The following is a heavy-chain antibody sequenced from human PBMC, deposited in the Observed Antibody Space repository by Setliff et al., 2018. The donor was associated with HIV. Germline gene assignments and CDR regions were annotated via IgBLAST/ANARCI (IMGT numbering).Heavy chain of an antibody. D-gene: IGHD5-18*01. Sequence: PSETLSLTCAVSGGSISSTNWWNWVRQPPGKGLEWIGNIYYSGSTSYNPSFKSRVTISVDTSNNQFSLDLSSMTAADTAVYYCARVQEDTVTYREYYGMDVWGQGTTVTVSS. CDR3: ARVQEDTVTYREYYGMDV. J-gene: IGHJ6*02. V-gene: IGHV4-4*02. CDR1: GGSISSTNW. CDR2: IYYSGST.